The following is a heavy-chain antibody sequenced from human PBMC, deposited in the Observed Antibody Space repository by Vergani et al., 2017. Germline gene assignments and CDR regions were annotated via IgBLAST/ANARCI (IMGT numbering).Heavy chain of an antibody. CDR1: GDSFISTDYH. CDR3: ASKRGACRAAYCHSYDF. V-gene: IGHV4-39*01. J-gene: IGHJ4*02. D-gene: IGHD2-15*01. CDR2: MDYSGST. Sequence: QVQLQESGPGLVKPSETLSLTCTVSGDSFISTDYHWGWIRQPPGKGLEWIGSMDYSGSTSYNPSLESPISISFETPKNQFSLRLTSVTAADTAVYYCASKRGACRAAYCHSYDFWGPGTLVGVSS.